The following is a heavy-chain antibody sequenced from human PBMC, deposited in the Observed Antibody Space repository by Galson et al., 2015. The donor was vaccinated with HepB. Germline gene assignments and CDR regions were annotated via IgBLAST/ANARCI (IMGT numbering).Heavy chain of an antibody. D-gene: IGHD7-27*01. CDR2: IDWDDDK. V-gene: IGHV2-70*11. CDR3: ARTLTGDADYYYGMDV. J-gene: IGHJ6*02. CDR1: GFSLSTSGMC. Sequence: PALVKPTQTLTLTCTFSGFSLSTSGMCVSWIRQPPGKALEWLARIDWDDDKYYSTSLKTRLTISKDTSKNQVVLTMTNMDPVDTATYYCARTLTGDADYYYGMDVWGQGTTVTVSS.